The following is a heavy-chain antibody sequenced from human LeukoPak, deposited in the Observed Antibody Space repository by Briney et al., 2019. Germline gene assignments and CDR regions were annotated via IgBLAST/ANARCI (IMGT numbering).Heavy chain of an antibody. Sequence: GGSLRLSCAASGFTFSSYSLSWVRQAPGKGLEWVSYIRSSSNAVYYADSVKGRFTISRDDVKNSLYLQMNSLRDEDTAVYYCARRVVGAMPFDHWGQGTLVTVSS. J-gene: IGHJ4*02. CDR2: IRSSSNAV. V-gene: IGHV3-48*02. D-gene: IGHD1-26*01. CDR1: GFTFSSYS. CDR3: ARRVVGAMPFDH.